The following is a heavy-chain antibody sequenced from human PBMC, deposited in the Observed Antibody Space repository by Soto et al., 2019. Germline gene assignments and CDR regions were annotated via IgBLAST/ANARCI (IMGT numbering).Heavy chain of an antibody. D-gene: IGHD6-19*01. CDR1: GYSFTSYW. V-gene: IGHV5-51*01. CDR3: ARWAVAGPRYYYGMDV. J-gene: IGHJ6*02. Sequence: PGESLKISCKGSGYSFTSYWIGWVRQMPGKGLEWMGIIYPGDSDTRYSPSFQGQVTISADKSISTAYLQWSSLKASDTAVYYCARWAVAGPRYYYGMDVWGQGTTVTVSS. CDR2: IYPGDSDT.